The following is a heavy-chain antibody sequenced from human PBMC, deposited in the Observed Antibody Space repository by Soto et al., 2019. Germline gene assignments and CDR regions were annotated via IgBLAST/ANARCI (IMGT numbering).Heavy chain of an antibody. Sequence: SETLSLTCAVFGGSISNSNWWTWVRQPPGKGLDWIGEIFHSGSTNYNSSLMGRVTISVDKANNQFALKLSSVTAADTAVYYCAHRPIVGAAIWGQGTLVTVSS. CDR3: AHRPIVGAAI. D-gene: IGHD1-26*01. V-gene: IGHV4-4*02. CDR1: GGSISNSNW. CDR2: IFHSGST. J-gene: IGHJ4*02.